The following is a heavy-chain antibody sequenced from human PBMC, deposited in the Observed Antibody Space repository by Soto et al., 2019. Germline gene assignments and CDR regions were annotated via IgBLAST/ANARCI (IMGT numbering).Heavy chain of an antibody. V-gene: IGHV4-34*01. CDR3: ARVSGSYSPYHFDY. CDR2: INHSGST. Sequence: PSETLSLTCAVYGESFSGDYWSWIRQPPGKGLEWIGEINHSGSTNYNPSLKSRVTISVDTSKNQFSLKLSSVTAADTAVYYCARVSGSYSPYHFDYWGQRTLVTVPS. D-gene: IGHD1-26*01. CDR1: GESFSGDY. J-gene: IGHJ4*02.